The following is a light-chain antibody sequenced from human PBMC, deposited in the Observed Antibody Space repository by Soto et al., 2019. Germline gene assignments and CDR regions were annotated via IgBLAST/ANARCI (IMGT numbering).Light chain of an antibody. V-gene: IGLV2-14*01. Sequence: SVLTQPASVSGSPGQSITISCPGTSVDVGGYNYVSWYQHHPGKAPKLLIFEVSNRPSGISDRFSGSKSGITATLTISGLQAEDEADYYCTSYTIKTTYVFGTGTKVTVL. CDR1: SVDVGGYNY. CDR3: TSYTIKTTYV. J-gene: IGLJ1*01. CDR2: EVS.